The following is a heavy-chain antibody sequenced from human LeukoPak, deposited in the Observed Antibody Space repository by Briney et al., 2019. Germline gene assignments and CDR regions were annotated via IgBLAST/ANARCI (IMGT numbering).Heavy chain of an antibody. CDR2: IDHSRST. D-gene: IGHD1-1*01. CDR3: ATGSQLGSYNWFDP. CDR1: GFTFSSYA. J-gene: IGHJ5*02. V-gene: IGHV4-34*01. Sequence: GSLRLSCAASGFTFSSYAMRWIRQPPGKGLEWIGEIDHSRSTKYNPSLRGRVTISLDTSKNQFSLDLTSVTAADTAVYYCATGSQLGSYNWFDPWGRGTLVTVSS.